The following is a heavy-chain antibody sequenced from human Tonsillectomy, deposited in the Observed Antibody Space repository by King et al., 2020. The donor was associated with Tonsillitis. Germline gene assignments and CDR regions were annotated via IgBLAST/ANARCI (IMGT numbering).Heavy chain of an antibody. D-gene: IGHD3-3*01. Sequence: QLVQSGAEVKKPGSSVKVSCKASGGTFSSYAISWVRQTPGQGFEWMGGIIPMFGTANYAQKFQGRVTITADESTSTAYMELSNLRSEDTAVYYCARDRGLNTFGVVIIQAYGMDVWGQGTTVTVSS. J-gene: IGHJ6*02. V-gene: IGHV1-69*01. CDR2: IIPMFGTA. CDR1: GGTFSSYA. CDR3: ARDRGLNTFGVVIIQAYGMDV.